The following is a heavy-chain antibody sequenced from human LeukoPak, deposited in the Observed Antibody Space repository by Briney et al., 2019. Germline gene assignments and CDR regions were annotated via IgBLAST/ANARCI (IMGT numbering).Heavy chain of an antibody. D-gene: IGHD3-16*01. Sequence: GASVKVSCKASGYIFTDYAIQWVRQAPGQGLEWMGWINAGNGKTKYSQKFQGRVTITRDTSASTAYMELSGLRSDDTAVYYCAIVDRGGSYVDYWGQGTLVTVSS. V-gene: IGHV1-3*01. CDR3: AIVDRGGSYVDY. CDR1: GYIFTDYA. J-gene: IGHJ4*02. CDR2: INAGNGKT.